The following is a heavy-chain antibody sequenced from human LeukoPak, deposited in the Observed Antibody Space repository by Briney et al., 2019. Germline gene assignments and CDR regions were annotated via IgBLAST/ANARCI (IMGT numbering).Heavy chain of an antibody. D-gene: IGHD6-19*01. Sequence: EAGGSLRLSCAASGFTFSNAWMSWVRQAPGKGLEWVGRIKSKTDGGTTDYAAPVKGRFTISRDDSKNTLYLQMNSLKTEDTAVYYCTTGVRYSSGWYWYFDLWGRGTLVTVSS. J-gene: IGHJ2*01. V-gene: IGHV3-15*01. CDR3: TTGVRYSSGWYWYFDL. CDR1: GFTFSNAW. CDR2: IKSKTDGGTT.